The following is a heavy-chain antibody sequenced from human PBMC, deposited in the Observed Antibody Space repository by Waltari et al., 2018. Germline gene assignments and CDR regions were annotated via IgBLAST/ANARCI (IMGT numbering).Heavy chain of an antibody. CDR1: GGSISSYY. J-gene: IGHJ3*02. CDR2: IYYSGST. Sequence: QVQLQESGPGLVKPSETLSLTCTVSGGSISSYYWSWIRQPPGKGLEWIGYIYYSGSTNYNPSLKSRGTISVDTSKNQFSLKLSSVTAADTAVYYCARDGYSSALGAFDIWGQGTMVTVSS. CDR3: ARDGYSSALGAFDI. V-gene: IGHV4-59*01. D-gene: IGHD6-19*01.